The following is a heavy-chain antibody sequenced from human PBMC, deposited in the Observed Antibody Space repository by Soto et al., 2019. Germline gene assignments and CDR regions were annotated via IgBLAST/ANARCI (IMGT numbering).Heavy chain of an antibody. CDR1: GYSFRTHG. V-gene: IGHV1-18*01. J-gene: IGHJ5*02. CDR3: ARDLGYCNSSGCFRNWFAP. D-gene: IGHD2-15*01. Sequence: QVQLVQSGAEVKTPGASVKVSCRASGYSFRTHGISWVRQAPGQGLEWMGWISTYDDKTNFPQKFQGRITMTTDTSTSTAYMEVRSLRSDDTAVYFGARDLGYCNSSGCFRNWFAPWGQGTLVTVSS. CDR2: ISTYDDKT.